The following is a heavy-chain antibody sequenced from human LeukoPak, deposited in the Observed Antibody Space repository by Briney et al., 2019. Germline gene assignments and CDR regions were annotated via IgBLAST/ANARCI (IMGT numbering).Heavy chain of an antibody. J-gene: IGHJ4*02. D-gene: IGHD1-26*01. V-gene: IGHV4-39*01. Sequence: SETLSLTCTVSGGSISSSSYYWGWIRQPPGKGLGWIGSIYYSGSPYYNPSLESRVTISVDTSKNQFSLNLSSVTAADTAVYYCARHSGGTYYTPLNNWGQGTLVTVSS. CDR1: GGSISSSSYY. CDR3: ARHSGGTYYTPLNN. CDR2: IYYSGSP.